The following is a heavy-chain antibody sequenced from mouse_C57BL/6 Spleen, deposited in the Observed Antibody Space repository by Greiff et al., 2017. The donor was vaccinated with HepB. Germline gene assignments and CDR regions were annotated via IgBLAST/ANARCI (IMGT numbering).Heavy chain of an antibody. D-gene: IGHD3-3*01. J-gene: IGHJ2*01. CDR2: INPSTGGT. Sequence: VQLKQSGPELVKPGASVKISCKASGYSFTGYYMNWVKQSPEKSLEWIGEINPSTGGTTYNQKFKAKATLTVDKSSSTAYMQLKSLTSEDSAVYYCARWGPYFDYWGQGTTLTVSS. CDR3: ARWGPYFDY. V-gene: IGHV1-42*01. CDR1: GYSFTGYY.